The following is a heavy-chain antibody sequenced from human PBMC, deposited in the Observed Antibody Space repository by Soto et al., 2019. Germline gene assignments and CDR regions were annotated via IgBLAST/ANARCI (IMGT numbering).Heavy chain of an antibody. Sequence: SETLSLTCTVSGGSISSGDYYWSWIRQPPGKGLEWIGYIYYSGSTYYNPSLKSRVTISVDTSKNQFSLKLSSVTAADTAVYYCAGDFWSGSRGDYYYGMDVWGQGTTVTVSS. CDR2: IYYSGST. CDR1: GGSISSGDYY. J-gene: IGHJ6*02. CDR3: AGDFWSGSRGDYYYGMDV. V-gene: IGHV4-30-4*01. D-gene: IGHD3-3*01.